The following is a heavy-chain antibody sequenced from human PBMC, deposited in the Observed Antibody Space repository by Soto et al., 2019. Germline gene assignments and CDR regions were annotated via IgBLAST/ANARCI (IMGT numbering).Heavy chain of an antibody. J-gene: IGHJ6*02. CDR1: GFTFNNYW. CDR3: ARGVRGHYGKDV. V-gene: IGHV3-74*01. D-gene: IGHD3-10*01. Sequence: EVQLVESGGGLVQPGGSLRLSCAASGFTFNNYWIHWVRQAPGKGPMWVSRINGDGTTTNYADSVKGRFAISRDNAKNTVYLQMKSLRAEDTALYYCARGVRGHYGKDVWGQGTTVTVSS. CDR2: INGDGTTT.